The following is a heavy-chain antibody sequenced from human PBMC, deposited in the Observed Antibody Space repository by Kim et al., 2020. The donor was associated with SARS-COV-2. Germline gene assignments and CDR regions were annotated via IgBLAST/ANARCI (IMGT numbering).Heavy chain of an antibody. CDR1: GGSISSYY. CDR3: ARDRYYYDSSGYRPGFDP. V-gene: IGHV4-4*07. CDR2: IYTSGST. Sequence: SETLSLTCTVSGGSISSYYWSWIRQPAGKGLEWIGRIYTSGSTNYNPSLKSRVTMSVDTSKNQFSLKLSSVTAADTAVYYCARDRYYYDSSGYRPGFDPWGQGTLVTVSS. D-gene: IGHD3-22*01. J-gene: IGHJ5*02.